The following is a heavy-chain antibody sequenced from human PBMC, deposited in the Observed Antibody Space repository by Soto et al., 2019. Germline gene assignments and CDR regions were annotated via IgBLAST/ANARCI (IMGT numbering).Heavy chain of an antibody. Sequence: GESLKISCAASGFTFSSYSMNWVRQAPGKGLEWVSSISSSSSYIYYADSVKGRFTISRDNAKNSLYLQMNSLRAEDTAVYYCARDEGGIAARLPFDYWGQGTLVTVSS. CDR2: ISSSSSYI. D-gene: IGHD6-6*01. J-gene: IGHJ4*02. CDR3: ARDEGGIAARLPFDY. CDR1: GFTFSSYS. V-gene: IGHV3-21*01.